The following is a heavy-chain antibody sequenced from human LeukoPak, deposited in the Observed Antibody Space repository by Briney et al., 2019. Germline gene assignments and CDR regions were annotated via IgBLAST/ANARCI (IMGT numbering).Heavy chain of an antibody. Sequence: SETLPLTCAVYGGSFSGYYWSWIRQPPGKGLECIGEINHGGSTNYNPSLKSRVTVSGDTSKNQFSLKLRSVTAADSAVYYCARGRSGHFYGSGRDYYYGMDVWGQGTTVTVSS. D-gene: IGHD3-10*01. CDR1: GGSFSGYY. CDR3: ARGRSGHFYGSGRDYYYGMDV. CDR2: INHGGST. V-gene: IGHV4-34*01. J-gene: IGHJ6*02.